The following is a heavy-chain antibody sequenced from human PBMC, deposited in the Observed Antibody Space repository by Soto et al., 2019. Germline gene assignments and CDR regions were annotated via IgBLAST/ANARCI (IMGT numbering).Heavy chain of an antibody. CDR1: GGSFTDFY. CDR3: ARDYYSYAHGFDY. V-gene: IGHV4-34*01. CDR2: INHSGNT. J-gene: IGHJ4*02. D-gene: IGHD5-18*01. Sequence: PSETLSLTCAVYGGSFTDFYWSWIRQPPGKGLEWIGEINHSGNTNYNPSLRSRVTISVDTPKNQFSLMLTSVTAADTAVYYCARDYYSYAHGFDYWGQEPRFTVSS.